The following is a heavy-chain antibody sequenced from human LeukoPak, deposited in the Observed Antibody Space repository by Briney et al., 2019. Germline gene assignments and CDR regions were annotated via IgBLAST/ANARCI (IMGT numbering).Heavy chain of an antibody. Sequence: SETLFLTCTVSGGSISSSSYYWGWIRQPPGKRQEWIGSIYYSGSTYYNPSLKSRVTISVDTSKNQFSLKLSSVTAADTAVYYCARHRYDFWSGYRRPFDYWGQGTLVTVSS. D-gene: IGHD3-3*01. J-gene: IGHJ4*02. V-gene: IGHV4-39*01. CDR2: IYYSGST. CDR3: ARHRYDFWSGYRRPFDY. CDR1: GGSISSSSYY.